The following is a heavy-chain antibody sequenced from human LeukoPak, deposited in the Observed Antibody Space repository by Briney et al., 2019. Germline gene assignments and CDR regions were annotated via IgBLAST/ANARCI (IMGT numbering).Heavy chain of an antibody. Sequence: PGGSLRLSCAASGFTFSTYSMNWVRQAPGKGLEWVSYISNSGNIIYYADSVKGRFTISRDNAKNSLYLQMNSLRAEDTAVYYCAREYYDILTGYGQWGQGTLVTVSS. V-gene: IGHV3-48*04. D-gene: IGHD3-9*01. J-gene: IGHJ4*02. CDR3: AREYYDILTGYGQ. CDR2: ISNSGNII. CDR1: GFTFSTYS.